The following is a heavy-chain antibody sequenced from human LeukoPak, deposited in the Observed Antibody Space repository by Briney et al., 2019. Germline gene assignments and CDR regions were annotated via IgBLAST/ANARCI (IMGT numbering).Heavy chain of an antibody. J-gene: IGHJ4*02. CDR3: ARDQKSGSGRHFDY. Sequence: GGSLRLSCAASAFTFSGYAMNWVRQAPGKGLEWVSSISGSSAYIYSADSVKGRFTISRDNANNALYLQMNNLRAEDTAVYYCARDQKSGSGRHFDYWGQGTLVTVSS. CDR2: ISGSSAYI. CDR1: AFTFSGYA. V-gene: IGHV3-21*01. D-gene: IGHD1-14*01.